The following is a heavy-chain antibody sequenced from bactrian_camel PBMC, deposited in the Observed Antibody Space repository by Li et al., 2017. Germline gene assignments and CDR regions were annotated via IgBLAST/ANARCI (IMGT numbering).Heavy chain of an antibody. CDR3: VRDLGTTGWYFDN. Sequence: VQLVESGGDLVQPGESLRLSCAASGFIFRDHYMNWVCQAPGKGLEWVSAINSGGGSTYYSDSVKGRFTISRDNDKNTLYLRLNVLKTEDTAVYYCVRDLGTTGWYFDNWGQGTQVTVS. CDR2: INSGGGST. D-gene: IGHD5*01. J-gene: IGHJ6*01. CDR1: GFIFRDHY. V-gene: IGHV3S40*01.